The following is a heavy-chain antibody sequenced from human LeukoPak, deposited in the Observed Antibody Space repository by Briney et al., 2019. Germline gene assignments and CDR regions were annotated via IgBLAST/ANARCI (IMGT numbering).Heavy chain of an antibody. V-gene: IGHV3-23*01. Sequence: GGSLTLSCAASGFAFSNYGMTWVRQVPGKGLEWVAAVSDSGGGTFYAGSAKDRFTISRDNSKNTMFLQMNSLRSEDTAVYYCAKVGIGWVAFENWGQGTQVTVSS. CDR3: AKVGIGWVAFEN. CDR1: GFAFSNYG. CDR2: VSDSGGGT. D-gene: IGHD2-15*01. J-gene: IGHJ4*02.